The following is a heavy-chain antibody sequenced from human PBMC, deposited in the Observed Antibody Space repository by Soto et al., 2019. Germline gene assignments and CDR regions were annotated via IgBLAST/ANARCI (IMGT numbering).Heavy chain of an antibody. CDR1: GFTFSSYS. Sequence: EVQLVESGGGLVQPGGSLRLSCAASGFTFSSYSMNWVRQAPGKGLEWVSYISSSSSTIYYADSVKGRFTISRDNAKNSLYLQMKSLRDEDTAVYYCARDLRPGRYCSGGSCYSRGVSYYYYGMDVWGQGTTVTVSS. J-gene: IGHJ6*02. D-gene: IGHD2-15*01. CDR3: ARDLRPGRYCSGGSCYSRGVSYYYYGMDV. V-gene: IGHV3-48*02. CDR2: ISSSSSTI.